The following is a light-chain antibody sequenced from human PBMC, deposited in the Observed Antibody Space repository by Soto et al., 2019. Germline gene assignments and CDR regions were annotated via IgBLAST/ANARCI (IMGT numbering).Light chain of an antibody. CDR3: QQYDLGFT. Sequence: EIVLTQSPAILSLSPGERATLSCRASQKISNKYLAWYQQKPGQAPRLLIFGASTRASGIPDRFSGRGSGTDITLTISRLEPEDFAVYYCQQYDLGFTFGSGTKVDIK. CDR1: QKISNKY. CDR2: GAS. J-gene: IGKJ3*01. V-gene: IGKV3-20*01.